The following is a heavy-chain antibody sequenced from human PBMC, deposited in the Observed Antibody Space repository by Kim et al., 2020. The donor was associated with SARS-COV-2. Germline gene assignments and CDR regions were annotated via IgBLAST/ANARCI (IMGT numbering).Heavy chain of an antibody. CDR1: GFTFSSYA. D-gene: IGHD6-19*01. V-gene: IGHV3-30-3*01. CDR2: ISYDGSNK. CDR3: ARVGRRIAVAGTTY. Sequence: GGSLRLSCAASGFTFSSYAMHWVRQAPGKGLEWVAVISYDGSNKYYADSVKGRFTISRDNSKNTLYLQMNSLRAEDTAVYYCARVGRRIAVAGTTYWGQGTLVTVSS. J-gene: IGHJ4*02.